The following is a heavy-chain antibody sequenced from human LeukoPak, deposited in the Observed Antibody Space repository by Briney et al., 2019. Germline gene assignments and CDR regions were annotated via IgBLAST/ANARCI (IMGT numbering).Heavy chain of an antibody. CDR3: ASNLEDYYYYYGMDV. J-gene: IGHJ6*02. CDR1: GGSFSGYY. CDR2: INHSGST. Sequence: SETLSLTCAVYGGSFSGYYWSWIRQPPGKGLEWIGEINHSGSTNYNPSLKSRVTISVDTSENQFSLKLSSVTAADTAVYYCASNLEDYYYYYGMDVWGQGTTVTVSS. V-gene: IGHV4-34*01.